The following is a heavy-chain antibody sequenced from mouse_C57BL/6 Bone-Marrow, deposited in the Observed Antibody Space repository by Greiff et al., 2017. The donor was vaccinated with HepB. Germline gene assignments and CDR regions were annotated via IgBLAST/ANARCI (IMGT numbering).Heavy chain of an antibody. V-gene: IGHV1-81*01. Sequence: VQLQQSGAELARPGASVKLSCKASGYTFTSYGISWVKQRTGQGLEWIGEIYPRSGNTYYNEKFKGKATLTADKSSSTAYMELLSLTSEDSAVCFCARDYYGSRFAYWGQGTLVTVSA. CDR2: IYPRSGNT. CDR1: GYTFTSYG. D-gene: IGHD1-1*01. J-gene: IGHJ3*01. CDR3: ARDYYGSRFAY.